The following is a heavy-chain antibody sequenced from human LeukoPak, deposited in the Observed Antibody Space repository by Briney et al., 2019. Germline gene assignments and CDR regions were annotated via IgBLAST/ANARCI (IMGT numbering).Heavy chain of an antibody. V-gene: IGHV3-11*01. CDR3: ARDWGVGRRDY. CDR1: GFTVNSNY. Sequence: GGSLRLSCAASGFTVNSNYMSWIRQAPGKGLEWVSYISSSASSIYYADSVKGRFTISRDNVKNSLYLQMNSLRAEDTAVYYCARDWGVGRRDYWGQGTLVTVSS. J-gene: IGHJ4*02. CDR2: ISSSASSI. D-gene: IGHD3-10*01.